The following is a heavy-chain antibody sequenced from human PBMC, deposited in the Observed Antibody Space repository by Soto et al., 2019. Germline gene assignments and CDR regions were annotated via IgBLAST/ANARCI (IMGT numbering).Heavy chain of an antibody. D-gene: IGHD1-26*01. J-gene: IGHJ4*02. Sequence: VQLVESGGGLVQPGGSLRLSCTVSGFNFSRYWMNWVRQAPGKGLEWVANSRPDTDDRFHADSVRGRFSISRDNAKKSHFLQMNSLRVEDTAVYYCAREDGTFDYWGQGILVTVSS. CDR1: GFNFSRYW. CDR2: SRPDTDDR. CDR3: AREDGTFDY. V-gene: IGHV3-7*04.